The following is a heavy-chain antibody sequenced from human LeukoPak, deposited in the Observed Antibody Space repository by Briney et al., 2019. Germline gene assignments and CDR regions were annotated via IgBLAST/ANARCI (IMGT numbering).Heavy chain of an antibody. CDR2: IYHSGST. J-gene: IGHJ6*03. V-gene: IGHV4-4*02. CDR3: AREGYGYYMDV. CDR1: GGSISSRNW. Sequence: SETLSLTCAVSGGSISSRNWWSWVRQPPGKGLEWIGEIYHSGSTNYNPSLQSRVTISVDTSKNQFSLKLSSVTAADTAVYYCAREGYGYYMDVWGKGTTVTVSS. D-gene: IGHD5-12*01.